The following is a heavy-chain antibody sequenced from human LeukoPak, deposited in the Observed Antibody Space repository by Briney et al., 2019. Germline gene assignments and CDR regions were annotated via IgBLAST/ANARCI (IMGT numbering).Heavy chain of an antibody. D-gene: IGHD2-2*01. CDR1: GFTFSSYS. CDR2: ISSSSDYI. J-gene: IGHJ4*02. CDR3: ARDRYIVVVPAAIEY. V-gene: IGHV3-21*01. Sequence: GGSLRLSCAASGFTFSSYSMNWFRQAPGRGLEWVSSISSSSDYIYYADSVKGRFTISRDNAKNSLYLQMNSLRAEDTAVYYCARDRYIVVVPAAIEYWGQGTLVTVSS.